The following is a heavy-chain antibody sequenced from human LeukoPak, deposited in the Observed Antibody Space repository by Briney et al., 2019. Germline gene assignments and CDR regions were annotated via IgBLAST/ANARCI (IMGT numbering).Heavy chain of an antibody. D-gene: IGHD6-6*01. CDR1: GFTFSSYG. CDR2: IRYDGSNK. V-gene: IGHV3-30*02. CDR3: AKLWASSSSFDY. Sequence: GGSLRLSCAASGFTFSSYGMHWVRQAPGKGLEWVAFIRYDGSNKYYADSVKGRFTISRDNSKNTLYLQMNSLRAEDTAVYYCAKLWASSSSFDYWGQGTLVTVSS. J-gene: IGHJ4*02.